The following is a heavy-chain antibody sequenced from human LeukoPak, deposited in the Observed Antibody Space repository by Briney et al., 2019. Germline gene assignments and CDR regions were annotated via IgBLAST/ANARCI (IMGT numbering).Heavy chain of an antibody. D-gene: IGHD3-9*01. CDR1: GYTFTGYY. CDR3: ARVYYGILTGYPTDPDY. V-gene: IGHV1-2*02. J-gene: IGHJ4*02. Sequence: ASVKVSCKASGYTFTGYYMHWVRQAPGQGLEWMGWINPNSGGTNYAQKFQGRVTMTRDTSISTAYMELSRLRSDDTAVYYCARVYYGILTGYPTDPDYWGQGTLVTVSS. CDR2: INPNSGGT.